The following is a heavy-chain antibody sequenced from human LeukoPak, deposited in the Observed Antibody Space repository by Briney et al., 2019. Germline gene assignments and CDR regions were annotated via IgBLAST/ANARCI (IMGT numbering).Heavy chain of an antibody. D-gene: IGHD2/OR15-2a*01. Sequence: PSETLSLTCTVSGGSISSYYWSWIRQPPGKGLERIGYIYYSGSTNYNPSLKSRVTISLDTSKNQFSLKLSSVTAADTAVYYCAGHHPRNTVDFWGQGTLVTVSS. J-gene: IGHJ4*02. CDR1: GGSISSYY. CDR3: AGHHPRNTVDF. CDR2: IYYSGST. V-gene: IGHV4-59*08.